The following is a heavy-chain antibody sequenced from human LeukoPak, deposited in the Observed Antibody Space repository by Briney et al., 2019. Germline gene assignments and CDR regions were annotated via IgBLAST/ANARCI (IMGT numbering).Heavy chain of an antibody. D-gene: IGHD4-23*01. Sequence: SETLSLTCTVSGGSISSYYWSWIRQPPGKGLEWIGYIYTSGSTNYNPSLKSRVTISVGTSKNQFSLKLSSVTAADTAVYYCARRDGGNPFDYWGQGTLVTVSS. CDR1: GGSISSYY. CDR3: ARRDGGNPFDY. J-gene: IGHJ4*02. V-gene: IGHV4-4*09. CDR2: IYTSGST.